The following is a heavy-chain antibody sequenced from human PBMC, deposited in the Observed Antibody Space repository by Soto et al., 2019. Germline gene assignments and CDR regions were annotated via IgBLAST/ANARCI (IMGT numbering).Heavy chain of an antibody. CDR3: AKDPGYSYVDYYFDY. V-gene: IGHV3-23*01. CDR1: GFTFSGYA. CDR2: ISGSGGST. J-gene: IGHJ4*02. Sequence: GGSLRLSCAASGFTFSGYAMSWVRQAPGKGLEWVSAISGSGGSTYYADSVKGRFTISRDNSKNTLYLQMNSLRAEDTAVYYCAKDPGYSYVDYYFDYWGQGTLVTVSS. D-gene: IGHD5-18*01.